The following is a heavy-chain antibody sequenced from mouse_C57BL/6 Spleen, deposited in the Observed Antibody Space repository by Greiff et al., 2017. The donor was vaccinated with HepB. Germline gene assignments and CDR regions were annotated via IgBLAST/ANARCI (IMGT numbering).Heavy chain of an antibody. Sequence: QVQLQQSGAELVRPGSSVKLSCKASGYTFTSYWMHWVKQRPIQGLEWIGNIDPSDSETHYNQKFKDKATLTVDKSSSTAYMQLSSLTSEDSAVYCGARQLRPPYYAMDYWGQGTSVTVSS. V-gene: IGHV1-52*01. CDR1: GYTFTSYW. CDR3: ARQLRPPYYAMDY. J-gene: IGHJ4*01. CDR2: IDPSDSET. D-gene: IGHD3-2*02.